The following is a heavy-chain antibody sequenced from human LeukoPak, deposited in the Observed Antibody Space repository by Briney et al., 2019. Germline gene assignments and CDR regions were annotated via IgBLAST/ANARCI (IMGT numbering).Heavy chain of an antibody. CDR2: IYHSGSP. CDR3: AKDFGWPFDY. V-gene: IGHV4-4*02. D-gene: IGHD6-19*01. J-gene: IGHJ4*02. CDR1: GGSISSNNW. Sequence: SETLSLTCAVSGGSISSNNWWGWVRQPPGKGLEWIGEIYHSGSPNYNPSLKSRVTISVDKSRNHFSLNLSSVTAADTAVYYCAKDFGWPFDYWGQGTLVTVSS.